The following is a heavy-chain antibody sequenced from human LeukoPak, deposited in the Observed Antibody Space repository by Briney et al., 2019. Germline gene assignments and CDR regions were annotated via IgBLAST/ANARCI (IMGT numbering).Heavy chain of an antibody. V-gene: IGHV3-11*05. CDR3: ARALTALAAYDY. Sequence: GGSLRLSCAASGFSFSDYYMSWIRQAPGKGLEWVSYISGSSSYTNYADFVKGRFTISRDDAKNSLYLQMNNLRDEDTAVYYCARALTALAAYDYWGQGALVTVSS. J-gene: IGHJ4*02. D-gene: IGHD1-14*01. CDR2: ISGSSSYT. CDR1: GFSFSDYY.